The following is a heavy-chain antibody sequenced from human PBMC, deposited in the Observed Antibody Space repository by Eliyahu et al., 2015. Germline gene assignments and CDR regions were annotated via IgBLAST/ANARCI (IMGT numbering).Heavy chain of an antibody. CDR1: GYSXTXYX. V-gene: IGHV5-51*01. Sequence: EVQLVQSGAEVKKPGESLKISCKGSGYSXTXYXXGWVRQMPGKGLEWMGIIYPGDSDTRYSPSFQGQVTISADKSISTAYLQWSSLKASDTAMYYCARRVAYCGGDCYSWYFDLWGRGTLVTVSS. CDR3: ARRVAYCGGDCYSWYFDL. CDR2: IYPGDSDT. D-gene: IGHD2-21*02. J-gene: IGHJ2*01.